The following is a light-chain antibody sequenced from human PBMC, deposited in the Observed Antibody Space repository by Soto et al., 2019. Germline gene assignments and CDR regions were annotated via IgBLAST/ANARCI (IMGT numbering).Light chain of an antibody. J-gene: IGLJ1*01. V-gene: IGLV2-8*01. CDR1: SSDFGGYNY. CDR3: CSHAGDNTYV. CDR2: EVT. Sequence: QSVLTQPPSASGSPGQSLTMSGTLTSSDFGGYNYVSWYQQHPGKAPKLMIYEVTKRPSGVPDRFSGSKSGNTASLTVSGLQAEDEADYFCCSHAGDNTYVFGTGTKVTV.